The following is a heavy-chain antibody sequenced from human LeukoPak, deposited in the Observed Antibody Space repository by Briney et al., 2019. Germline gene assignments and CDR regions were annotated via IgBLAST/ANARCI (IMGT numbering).Heavy chain of an antibody. V-gene: IGHV3-30*04. D-gene: IGHD3-10*01. CDR3: AKSRSEPWFGDYYFDY. CDR1: GFTFSSYA. Sequence: PWGSLRLSCAASGFTFSSYAMHWVRQAPGKGLEWVAVISYDGSNKYYADSVKGRFTISRDNSKNTLYLQMNSLRAEDTAVYYCAKSRSEPWFGDYYFDYWGQGTLVTVSS. CDR2: ISYDGSNK. J-gene: IGHJ4*02.